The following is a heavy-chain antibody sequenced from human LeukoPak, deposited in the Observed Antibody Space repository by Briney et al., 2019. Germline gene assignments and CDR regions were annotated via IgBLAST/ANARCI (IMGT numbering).Heavy chain of an antibody. J-gene: IGHJ6*04. CDR3: ARGLTCPYGSGSPYAMDV. CDR2: INHSGST. V-gene: IGHV4-34*01. D-gene: IGHD3-10*01. Sequence: SETLSLTCAVYGASFSGYYWSWIRQPPGKGLEWIGEINHSGSTNYNPSLKSRVTLSVDTSRNQFSLKLISVTAADTAVYYCARGLTCPYGSGSPYAMDVWGKETTVTVSS. CDR1: GASFSGYY.